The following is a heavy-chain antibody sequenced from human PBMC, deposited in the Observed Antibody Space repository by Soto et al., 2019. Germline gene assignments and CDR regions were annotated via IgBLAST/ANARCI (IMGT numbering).Heavy chain of an antibody. V-gene: IGHV3-21*01. CDR1: GFSFSNYG. CDR2: ISSSSSYI. D-gene: IGHD2-2*01. J-gene: IGHJ5*02. CDR3: ARSDCTSTSCYVVWFDP. Sequence: GGSLRLSCAASGFSFSNYGMSWVRQAPGKGLEWVSSISSSSSYISYADSVKGRFTISRDNAKNSVYLQMNSLRAEDTAVYYCARSDCTSTSCYVVWFDPWGQGTLVTVSS.